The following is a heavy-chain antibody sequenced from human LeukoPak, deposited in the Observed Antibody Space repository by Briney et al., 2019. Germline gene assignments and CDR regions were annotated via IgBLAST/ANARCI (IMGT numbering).Heavy chain of an antibody. CDR3: ARGRTYGLGGDY. CDR2: ISSRGSTI. CDR1: GFTLSSYE. Sequence: VGSMILCCAGTGFTLSSYEMNSVGQGPGEGVGGVSYISSRGSTIHYADSVKGRFTISRDSDKNSLYLQMNSLRDEDTAVYYCARGRTYGLGGDYWGQGTLVTVSS. J-gene: IGHJ4*02. V-gene: IGHV3-48*03. D-gene: IGHD3-10*01.